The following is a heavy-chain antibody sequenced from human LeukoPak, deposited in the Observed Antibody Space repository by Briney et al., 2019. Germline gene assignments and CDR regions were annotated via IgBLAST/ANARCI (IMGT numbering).Heavy chain of an antibody. CDR1: GFTFSAYS. D-gene: IGHD1-26*01. CDR2: ISVTSSYI. CDR3: ARDQNSYRFDS. Sequence: GGSLRLSCAASGFTFSAYSMDWVRQAPGKGLEWVSSISVTSSYIYYADSVKGRFTVSRDNAKNSLFLQMNSLRADDTAVYYCARDQNSYRFDSWGQGTLVTVSS. V-gene: IGHV3-21*01. J-gene: IGHJ4*02.